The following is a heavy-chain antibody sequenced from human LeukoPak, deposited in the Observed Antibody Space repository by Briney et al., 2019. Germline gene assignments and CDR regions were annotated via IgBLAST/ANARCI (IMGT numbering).Heavy chain of an antibody. Sequence: GGSLRLSCLTSGFTFRDYGLGWVRQAPGMGLEWLSFTRSRIYGGAPEYAASVRGRFSVSRDDSESIAYLQMNNLKSEDTAVYYCARGQTVSGAKYYFDFWSPGTLVTVSS. D-gene: IGHD3-10*01. V-gene: IGHV3-49*04. J-gene: IGHJ4*02. CDR1: GFTFRDYG. CDR2: TRSRIYGGAP. CDR3: ARGQTVSGAKYYFDF.